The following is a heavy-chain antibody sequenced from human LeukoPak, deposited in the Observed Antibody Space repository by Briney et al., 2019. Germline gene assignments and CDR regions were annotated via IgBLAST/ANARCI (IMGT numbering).Heavy chain of an antibody. CDR3: AMGANYYYYMDV. D-gene: IGHD1-26*01. V-gene: IGHV3-23*01. CDR1: GFTFSSYA. CDR2: ISGSGGST. J-gene: IGHJ6*03. Sequence: AGGSVRLSCAASGFTFSSYAMSWVRQAPGKGLEWVSAISGSGGSTYYADSVKGRFTISRDNSKNTLYLQMNSLRAEDTAVYYCAMGANYYYYMDVWGKGTTVTVSS.